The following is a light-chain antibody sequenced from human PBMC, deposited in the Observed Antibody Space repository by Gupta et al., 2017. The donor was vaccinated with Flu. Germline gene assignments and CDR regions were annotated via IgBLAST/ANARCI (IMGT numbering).Light chain of an antibody. CDR2: KAS. Sequence: VGDRVTITCRASQSISSWLAWYQQKPGKAPKLLIYKASSLESGVPSRFSGSGSGTEFTLTISSLQPDDFATYYCQQYNGPWTFGQGTKVEIK. CDR1: QSISSW. J-gene: IGKJ1*01. V-gene: IGKV1-5*03. CDR3: QQYNGPWT.